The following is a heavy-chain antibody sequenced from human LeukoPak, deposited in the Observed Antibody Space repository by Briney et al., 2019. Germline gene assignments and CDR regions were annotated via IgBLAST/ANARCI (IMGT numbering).Heavy chain of an antibody. CDR2: INTNTGTP. V-gene: IGHV7-4-1*02. D-gene: IGHD6-6*01. J-gene: IGHJ4*02. CDR3: AREKFVREFDY. Sequence: ASVKVSCKASGYTFTSYAMNWVRQAPGQGLEWMGWINTNTGTPTYAQVFTGRFVFSLDTSVSTAYLQISSLKAEDTAVYYCAREKFVREFDYWGQGTLVTVSS. CDR1: GYTFTSYA.